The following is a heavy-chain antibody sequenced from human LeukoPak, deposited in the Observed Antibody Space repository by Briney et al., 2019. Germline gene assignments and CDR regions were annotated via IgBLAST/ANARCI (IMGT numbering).Heavy chain of an antibody. V-gene: IGHV3-11*01. D-gene: IGHD6-13*01. CDR3: GKISGPTAAGIDY. CDR1: GFTFSDYY. J-gene: IGHJ4*02. Sequence: GGSLRLSCAASGFTFSDYYMSWIRQAPGKGLEWVSYISSSGSTIYYADSVKGRFTISRDNAKNSLYLQMNSLRAEDTAVYYCGKISGPTAAGIDYWGQGTLVTVSS. CDR2: ISSSGSTI.